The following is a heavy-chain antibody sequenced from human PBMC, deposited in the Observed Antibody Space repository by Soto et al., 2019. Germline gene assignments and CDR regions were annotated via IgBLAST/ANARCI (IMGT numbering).Heavy chain of an antibody. CDR2: IYYNGSI. J-gene: IGHJ5*02. CDR3: ARGISFIMVRGGIVNS. Sequence: SETLSLTCTVSGASVTSEYFYWNWFRQPPGKGLEWIGCIYYNGSITYNTSLKSRVTISLDTSKNQFSLKLTSVTAADTAVYYCARGISFIMVRGGIVNSWGQRSLVTINS. V-gene: IGHV4-61*01. CDR1: GASVTSEYFY. D-gene: IGHD3-10*01.